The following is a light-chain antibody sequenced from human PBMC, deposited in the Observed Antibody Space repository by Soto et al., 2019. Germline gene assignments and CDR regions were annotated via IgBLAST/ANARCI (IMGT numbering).Light chain of an antibody. CDR2: GNS. CDR3: QSYDSSLSAYV. V-gene: IGLV1-40*01. Sequence: QAVVTQPPSVSGAPWQRVTISCTGSSSNIGAGYDVHWYQQLPGTAPKLLIYGNSNRPSGVPDRFSGSKSGTSASLAITGLQAEDEADYYCQSYDSSLSAYVFGTGTKVTVL. J-gene: IGLJ1*01. CDR1: SSNIGAGYD.